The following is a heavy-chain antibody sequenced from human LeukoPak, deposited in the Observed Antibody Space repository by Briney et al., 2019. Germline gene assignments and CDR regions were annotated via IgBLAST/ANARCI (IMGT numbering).Heavy chain of an antibody. CDR1: GFTFSSNG. D-gene: IGHD3-10*01. CDR3: ARDKDYGSGSYYY. CDR2: ISSSSSYI. J-gene: IGHJ4*02. Sequence: GGSLRLSCAASGFTFSSNGMSWVRQAPGKGLEWVSSISSSSSYIYYADSVKGRFTISRDNAKNSLYLQMNSLRAEDTAVYYCARDKDYGSGSYYYWGQGTLVTVSS. V-gene: IGHV3-21*01.